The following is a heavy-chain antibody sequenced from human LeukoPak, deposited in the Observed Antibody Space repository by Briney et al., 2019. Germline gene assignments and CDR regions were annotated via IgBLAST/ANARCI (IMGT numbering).Heavy chain of an antibody. CDR2: IHYGGTP. CDR3: AAGGDRAKAGY. V-gene: IGHV4-39*01. J-gene: IGHJ4*01. CDR1: GASINNGHHY. Sequence: SETLSLTCSGASINNGHHYRAWIRQPPGNVLEWIGTIHYGGTPIFYNPSLERRVTLFADTSKNQFSLTLSSVTAADTATYNCAAGGDRAKAGYWGHGTLVTVSS. D-gene: IGHD3-16*01.